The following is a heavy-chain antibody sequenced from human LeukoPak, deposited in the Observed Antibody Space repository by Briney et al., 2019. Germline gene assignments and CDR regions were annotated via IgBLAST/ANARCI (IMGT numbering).Heavy chain of an antibody. Sequence: ASVKVSCKASGYTFTGYYMHWVRQAPGEGLEWQGWINPNSGGTNYAQKFQGWVTMTRDTSISTAYMELSRLRSDDTAVYYCAREGVGDFWSGYYTRSLDYWGQGTLVTVSS. D-gene: IGHD3-3*01. CDR2: INPNSGGT. CDR1: GYTFTGYY. CDR3: AREGVGDFWSGYYTRSLDY. J-gene: IGHJ4*02. V-gene: IGHV1-2*04.